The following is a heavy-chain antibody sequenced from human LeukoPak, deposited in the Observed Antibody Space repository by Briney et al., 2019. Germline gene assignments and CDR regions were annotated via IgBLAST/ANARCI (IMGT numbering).Heavy chain of an antibody. V-gene: IGHV3-48*01. D-gene: IGHD3-22*01. J-gene: IGHJ4*02. CDR2: ISSSSSTI. CDR3: AKDRHKSMIVVVITIDY. Sequence: GGSLRLSCAASGFTFSSYSMNWVRQAPGKGLEWVSYISSSSSTIYYADSVKGQFTISRDNSKNTLYLQMNSLRAEDTAVYYCAKDRHKSMIVVVITIDYWGQGTLVTVSS. CDR1: GFTFSSYS.